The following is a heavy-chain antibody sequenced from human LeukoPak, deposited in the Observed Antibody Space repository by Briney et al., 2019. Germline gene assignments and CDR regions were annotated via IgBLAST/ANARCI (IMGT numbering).Heavy chain of an antibody. D-gene: IGHD1-26*01. V-gene: IGHV3-53*01. J-gene: IGHJ4*02. CDR1: GFTVSSNY. Sequence: PGGSLRLSCAASGFTVSSNYMGWVRQGPGKGLEWVSLIFGGGSTYYADSVKGRFTISRDNSKNTLYLQMNSLGAEDTALYYCARLGVGGYHFDYWGQGTLVTVSS. CDR2: IFGGGST. CDR3: ARLGVGGYHFDY.